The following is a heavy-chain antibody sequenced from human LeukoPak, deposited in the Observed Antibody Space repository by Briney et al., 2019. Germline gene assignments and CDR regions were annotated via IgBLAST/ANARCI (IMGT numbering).Heavy chain of an antibody. J-gene: IGHJ5*02. Sequence: GRSLRLSCAASGFTFSSYAMHWVRQAPGKGLEWVAVISYDGSNKYYADSVKGRFTISRDNSKNTLYLQMNSLRAEDTAVYYCAREVRGFGELRVDPWGQGTLVTVSS. CDR2: ISYDGSNK. V-gene: IGHV3-30-3*01. CDR3: AREVRGFGELRVDP. D-gene: IGHD3-10*01. CDR1: GFTFSSYA.